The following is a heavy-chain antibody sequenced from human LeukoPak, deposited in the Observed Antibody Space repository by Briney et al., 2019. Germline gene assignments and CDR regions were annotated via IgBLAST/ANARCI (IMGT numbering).Heavy chain of an antibody. D-gene: IGHD3-22*01. CDR2: INHSGST. Sequence: SETLSLTCAIYGGSFSGYYWSWIRQPPGKGLEWIGEINHSGSTNYNPSLKSRVTISVDTSKNQFSLKLSSVTAADTAVYYCPSTTYYYDSSGPDYWGQGTLVTLSS. J-gene: IGHJ4*02. V-gene: IGHV4-34*01. CDR3: PSTTYYYDSSGPDY. CDR1: GGSFSGYY.